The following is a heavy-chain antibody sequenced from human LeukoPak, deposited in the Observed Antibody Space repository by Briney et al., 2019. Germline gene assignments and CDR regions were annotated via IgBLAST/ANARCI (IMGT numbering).Heavy chain of an antibody. J-gene: IGHJ4*02. D-gene: IGHD3-22*01. CDR3: ATVDIYDSSGYYYDY. CDR1: GYTLTELS. CDR2: FDPEDGET. V-gene: IGHV1-24*01. Sequence: GASVKVSCKVSGYTLTELSMHWVRQAPGEGLEWMGGFDPEDGETIYAQKFQGRVTMTEDTSTDTAYMELSSLRSEDTAVYYCATVDIYDSSGYYYDYWGQGTLVTVSS.